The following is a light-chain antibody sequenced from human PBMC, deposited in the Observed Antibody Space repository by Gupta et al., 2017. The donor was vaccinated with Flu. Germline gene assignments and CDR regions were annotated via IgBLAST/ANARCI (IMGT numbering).Light chain of an antibody. V-gene: IGKV3-20*01. J-gene: IGKJ1*01. Sequence: AERSTLSCRASKSVRSSYLAWYQQKPGQAPRLLIYGASSRATAIPDRFSGSGSGTDFTLTISSLEPEDFAVYYCQQYETFGPGTKVAIK. CDR2: GAS. CDR1: KSVRSSY. CDR3: QQYET.